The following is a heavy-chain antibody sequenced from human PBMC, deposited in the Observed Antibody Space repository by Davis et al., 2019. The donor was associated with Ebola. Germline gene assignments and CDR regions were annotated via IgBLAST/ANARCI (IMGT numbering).Heavy chain of an antibody. J-gene: IGHJ3*02. Sequence: AASVKVSCKASGYTFTSYYMHWVRQAPGQGLEWMGIINPSGGSTSYAQKFQGRVTMTRDMSTSTAYMELSSLRSEDTAVYYCATAPRWLQLWLEDNDAFDIWGQGTVVTVSS. CDR2: INPSGGST. CDR1: GYTFTSYY. D-gene: IGHD5-18*01. V-gene: IGHV1-46*01. CDR3: ATAPRWLQLWLEDNDAFDI.